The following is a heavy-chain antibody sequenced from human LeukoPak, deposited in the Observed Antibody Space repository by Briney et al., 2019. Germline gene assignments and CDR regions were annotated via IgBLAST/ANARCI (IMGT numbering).Heavy chain of an antibody. D-gene: IGHD6-19*01. CDR1: GFTFRSYS. CDR3: AREWRTRGFRSGWHIHFDY. CDR2: ISSSSSYI. Sequence: PGGSLRLSCAASGFTFRSYSMNWVRQAPGKGLEWGSSISSSSSYIYYADSVKGRHTISRDNAKNSRYLQMNSRRAEDTAVYYCAREWRTRGFRSGWHIHFDYWGQGNLVTVSS. V-gene: IGHV3-21*01. J-gene: IGHJ4*02.